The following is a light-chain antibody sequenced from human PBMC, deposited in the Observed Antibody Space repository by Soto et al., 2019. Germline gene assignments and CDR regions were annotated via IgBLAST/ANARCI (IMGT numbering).Light chain of an antibody. V-gene: IGKV3-20*01. CDR3: QQDNNSPPWT. CDR1: QSISSTS. J-gene: IGKJ1*01. Sequence: EIVLTQSPGTLSLSPGERATLSCRASQSISSTSLAWYQQKPGQAPRLLIYGASSRATGIADRFSGSGSGSDFTLTISRLEPEVFAVYFYQQDNNSPPWTFGQGTKVVIK. CDR2: GAS.